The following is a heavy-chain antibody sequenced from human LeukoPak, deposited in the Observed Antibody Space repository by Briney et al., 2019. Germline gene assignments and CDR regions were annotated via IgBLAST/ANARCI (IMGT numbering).Heavy chain of an antibody. D-gene: IGHD5-12*01. CDR2: IYYSGST. V-gene: IGHV4-59*01. Sequence: KPSETLSLTCTVSGGPISSYYWSWIRQPPGKGLEWIGYIYYSGSTNYNPSLKSRVTISVDTSKNPFSLNLSSVTAADTAVYYCARGGGYSGYDFGYWGQGTLVTVSS. CDR3: ARGGGYSGYDFGY. CDR1: GGPISSYY. J-gene: IGHJ4*02.